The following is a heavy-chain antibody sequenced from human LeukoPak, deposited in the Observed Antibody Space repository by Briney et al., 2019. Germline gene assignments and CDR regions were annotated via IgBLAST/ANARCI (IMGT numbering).Heavy chain of an antibody. J-gene: IGHJ4*02. Sequence: AGSLRLSCAASGFTFSSYEMNWVRQAPGKGLEWVSYISSSGSTIYYADSVKGRFTISRDNAKNSLYLQMNSLRAEDTAVYYCAAGPHIVVVVAANPSPHFDYWGQGTLVTVSS. CDR2: ISSSGSTI. V-gene: IGHV3-48*03. CDR3: AAGPHIVVVVAANPSPHFDY. D-gene: IGHD2-15*01. CDR1: GFTFSSYE.